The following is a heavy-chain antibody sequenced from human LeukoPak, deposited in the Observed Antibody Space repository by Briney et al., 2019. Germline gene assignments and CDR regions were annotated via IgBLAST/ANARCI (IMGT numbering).Heavy chain of an antibody. CDR3: ATLVGAHDWFDP. V-gene: IGHV1-69-2*01. CDR2: VYPEDGET. D-gene: IGHD1-26*01. J-gene: IGHJ5*02. Sequence: ASVKVSCKVSGYTFTDYYMHWVQQAPGKGLEWMGLVYPEDGETIYAEKFQGRVTIPPDTSTHTAYMELSSLRSEDTAVYYCATLVGAHDWFDPWGQGTLVTVSS. CDR1: GYTFTDYY.